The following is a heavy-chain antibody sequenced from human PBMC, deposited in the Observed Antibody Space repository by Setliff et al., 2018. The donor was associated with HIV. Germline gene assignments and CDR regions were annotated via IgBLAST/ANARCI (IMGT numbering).Heavy chain of an antibody. V-gene: IGHV3-15*01. CDR2: IKSKTDGGTT. D-gene: IGHD6-19*01. CDR3: ARARYSSGYYVSFDY. J-gene: IGHJ4*02. Sequence: GGSLRLSCAASGFTFSNAWMSWVRQAPGKGLEWVGRIKSKTDGGTTDYAAPVKGRFTISRDDSKNTLYLQMNSLKTEDTAVYYCARARYSSGYYVSFDYWGQGTLVTVSS. CDR1: GFTFSNAW.